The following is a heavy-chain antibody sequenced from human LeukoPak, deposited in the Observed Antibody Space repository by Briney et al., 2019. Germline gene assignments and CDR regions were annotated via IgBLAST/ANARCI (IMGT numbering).Heavy chain of an antibody. Sequence: SDTLSLTCTASGGSFSTYYRSWIRQPPGKGLEWIGYIFYTGMTNYNASLMRRVTISIDKSKNQFSLRLISVTAADTAVYFFARATAAGLNAFDIWGQGTMVTVSS. D-gene: IGHD6-13*01. J-gene: IGHJ3*02. CDR2: IFYTGMT. V-gene: IGHV4-59*07. CDR3: ARATAAGLNAFDI. CDR1: GGSFSTYY.